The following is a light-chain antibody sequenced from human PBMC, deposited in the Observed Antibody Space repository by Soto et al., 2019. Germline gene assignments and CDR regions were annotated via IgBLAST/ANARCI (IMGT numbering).Light chain of an antibody. V-gene: IGKV1-5*01. CDR2: DAS. Sequence: DVPLTPSASTLSASVGYRFTITCRASQSISSWLAWYQQKPGKAPKLLIYDASSLESGVPSRFSGSGSGTEFTLTISRLQTDDFATYYCQQYNSYSTFGQGTKVDIK. J-gene: IGKJ1*01. CDR3: QQYNSYST. CDR1: QSISSW.